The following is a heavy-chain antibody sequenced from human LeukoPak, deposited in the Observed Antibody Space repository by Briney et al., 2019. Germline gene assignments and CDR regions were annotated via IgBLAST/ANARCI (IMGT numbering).Heavy chain of an antibody. CDR2: IYGNAGRT. J-gene: IGHJ4*02. CDR3: ARARSNNYYSGVNY. D-gene: IGHD3-22*01. V-gene: IGHV3-23*01. Sequence: GGSLRLSCAASGFTFSSHAMNWVRQAPGKGLEWVSGIYGNAGRTFYADSVKGRFTMSRDNSKNTLYLQMDSLRAEDTAMYYCARARSNNYYSGVNYWGQGTLVTVSS. CDR1: GFTFSSHA.